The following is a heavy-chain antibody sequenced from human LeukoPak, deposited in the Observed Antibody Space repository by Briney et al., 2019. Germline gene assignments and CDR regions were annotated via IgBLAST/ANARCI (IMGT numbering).Heavy chain of an antibody. V-gene: IGHV5-51*01. CDR1: GYSFTYYW. CDR3: ARPDINRDYFDY. D-gene: IGHD3-10*02. J-gene: IGHJ4*02. CDR2: IYPGDSDT. Sequence: TRGESLKISCKGFGYSFTYYWIGWVRQMPGKGLEWMGIIYPGDSDTRYSPSFQGQVTISADKSISTAYLQWSSLKASDTAMYYCARPDINRDYFDYWGQGTLVTVSS.